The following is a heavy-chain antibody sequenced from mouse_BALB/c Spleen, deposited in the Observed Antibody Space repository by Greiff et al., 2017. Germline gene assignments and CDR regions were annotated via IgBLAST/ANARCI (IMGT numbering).Heavy chain of an antibody. Sequence: EVKLMESGGGLVKPGGSLKLSCAASGFTFSSYTMSWVRQTPEKRLEWVATISSGGSYTYYPDSVKGRFTISRDNAKNTLYLQMSSLKSEDTAMYYCTRVLWDRAMDYWGQGTSVTVSS. CDR3: TRVLWDRAMDY. CDR1: GFTFSSYT. V-gene: IGHV5-6-4*01. CDR2: ISSGGSYT. D-gene: IGHD4-1*01. J-gene: IGHJ4*01.